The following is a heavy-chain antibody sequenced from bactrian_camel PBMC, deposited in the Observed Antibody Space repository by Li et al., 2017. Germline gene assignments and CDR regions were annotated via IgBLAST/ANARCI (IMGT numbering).Heavy chain of an antibody. V-gene: IGHV3S55*01. CDR3: AAGPRLYGGSWSFPGWYKY. CDR1: QGPSGDSD. J-gene: IGHJ4*01. Sequence: VQLVESGGGSVQAGGSLRLSCTTSQGPSGDSDMGWYRQAPGKEREAIASINSETLTNYADSVKGRFTVSKDNAKNTLYLQMSSLKPEDTGMYYCAAGPRLYGGSWSFPGWYKYWGQGTQVTVS. CDR2: INSETLT. D-gene: IGHD6*01.